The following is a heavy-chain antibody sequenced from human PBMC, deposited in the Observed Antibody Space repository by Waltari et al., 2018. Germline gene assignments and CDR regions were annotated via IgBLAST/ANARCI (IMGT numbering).Heavy chain of an antibody. V-gene: IGHV4-34*01. J-gene: IGHJ4*02. CDR2: INHSGST. CDR1: GGSFSGYY. D-gene: IGHD3-10*01. CDR3: AGFYGSGSYYSGFDY. Sequence: QVQLQQWGAGLLKPSETLSLTCAVYGGSFSGYYWSWLRQPPGKGLEWIGEINHSGSTNYNPSLKSRVTISVDTSKNQFSLKLSSVTAADTAVYYCAGFYGSGSYYSGFDYWGQGTLVTVSS.